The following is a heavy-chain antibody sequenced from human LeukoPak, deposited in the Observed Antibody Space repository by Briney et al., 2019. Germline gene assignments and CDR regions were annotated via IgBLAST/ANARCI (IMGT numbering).Heavy chain of an antibody. CDR3: ARGARMTIFEGWFDP. Sequence: SETLSLTCTVTGXSVYNYFLSWIRQPSGKALEWIGYISHNGDTNYNPSLKSRVTISVDTSRNQFSLKLRSMTAADTAVYYCARGARMTIFEGWFDPWGQGTLVTVSS. J-gene: IGHJ5*02. V-gene: IGHV4-59*08. CDR2: ISHNGDT. D-gene: IGHD3-3*01. CDR1: GXSVYNYF.